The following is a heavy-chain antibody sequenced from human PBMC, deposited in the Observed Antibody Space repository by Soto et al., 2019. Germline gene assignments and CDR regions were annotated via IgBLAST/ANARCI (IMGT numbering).Heavy chain of an antibody. J-gene: IGHJ6*02. Sequence: PLEILCLRCTVSGGYIVGYYCRWIRQPPGRGLEWIGFIYYAGSTKYNPSLNSRVTISVDTSKNQFSLTVTSVTAADTAVYYCARRIRIGRASFGLDYYYNVDVWGQGTTVTVSS. D-gene: IGHD3-16*01. CDR1: GGYIVGYY. V-gene: IGHV4-59*08. CDR2: IYYAGST. CDR3: ARRIRIGRASFGLDYYYNVDV.